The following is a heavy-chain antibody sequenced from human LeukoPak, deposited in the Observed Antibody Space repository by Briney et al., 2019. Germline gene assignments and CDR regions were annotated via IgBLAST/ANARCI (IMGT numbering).Heavy chain of an antibody. CDR3: TRPEVDD. Sequence: GGSLRLSCAASGFTFSSYWMSWVRQASGKGLEWVGRVRSRINSYTTAYAASVKGRFTISRDDSKNMVYLQMDSLKIEDTAVYYCTRPEVDDWGQGTLVIVSS. J-gene: IGHJ4*02. V-gene: IGHV3-73*01. CDR1: GFTFSSYW. CDR2: VRSRINSYTT.